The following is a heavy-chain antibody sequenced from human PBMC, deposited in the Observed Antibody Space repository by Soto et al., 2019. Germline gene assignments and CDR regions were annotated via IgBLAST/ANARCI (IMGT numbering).Heavy chain of an antibody. CDR3: ARPTQSYRYGIDV. CDR1: GATFSSNS. V-gene: IGHV1-69*08. CDR2: IMPIIDTA. J-gene: IGHJ6*02. Sequence: QVQLVQSGAEVKKPGSSVKVSCKASGATFSSNSVNWVRQAPGQGLEWMGRIMPIIDTATYAQKFQGRVTITADKSTSTAYMELSSLTSDDTAVYYCARPTQSYRYGIDVWGQGTTVTVSS.